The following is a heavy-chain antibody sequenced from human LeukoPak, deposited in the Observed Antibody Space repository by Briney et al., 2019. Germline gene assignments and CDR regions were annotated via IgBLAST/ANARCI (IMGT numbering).Heavy chain of an antibody. Sequence: PGGSLRLSCAASGFTVSSNYMTWVRQAPGKGLEWVSVIYSGGSTCYADSVKGRFTISRDNSKNTLYLQMNSLRAEDTAVYYCAREVGYSSGWYLDYWGQGTLATVSS. J-gene: IGHJ4*02. CDR3: AREVGYSSGWYLDY. CDR2: IYSGGST. V-gene: IGHV3-53*01. CDR1: GFTVSSNY. D-gene: IGHD6-19*01.